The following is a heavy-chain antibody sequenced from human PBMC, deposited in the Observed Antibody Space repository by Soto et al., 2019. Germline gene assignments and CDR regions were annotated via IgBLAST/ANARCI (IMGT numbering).Heavy chain of an antibody. V-gene: IGHV1-69*06. J-gene: IGHJ4*02. Sequence: QVQLVQSGAEVKKPGSSVKVSCKTSGVTFNTFAISWVRQAPVQGLEYMGGIIPVLGPANYAQRFQGRVTITADKSTSTAYLELTNLTSEDTAVYYCASAAKRYFDYWGQGTLVTVSS. CDR2: IIPVLGPA. CDR3: ASAAKRYFDY. CDR1: GVTFNTFA.